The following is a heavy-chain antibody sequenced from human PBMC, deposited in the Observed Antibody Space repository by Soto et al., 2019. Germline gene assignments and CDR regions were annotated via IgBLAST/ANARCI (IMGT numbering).Heavy chain of an antibody. CDR3: ARDNPLHFWSGYYPSYFDY. V-gene: IGHV3-48*02. J-gene: IGHJ4*02. CDR2: ISSSSSTI. D-gene: IGHD3-3*02. CDR1: GFTFSSYN. Sequence: EVQLVESGGGLVQPGGSLRLSCAASGFTFSSYNMNWVRQAPGKGLEWVSYISSSSSTIYYADSVKGRFTITRDNAKNSPYLQKNSRRKEDTAVYYCARDNPLHFWSGYYPSYFDYWGQGTLVTVSS.